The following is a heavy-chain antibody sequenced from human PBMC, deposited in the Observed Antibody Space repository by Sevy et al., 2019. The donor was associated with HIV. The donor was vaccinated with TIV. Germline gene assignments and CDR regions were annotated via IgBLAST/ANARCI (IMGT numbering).Heavy chain of an antibody. Sequence: GGSLRLSCATSGFSFSTYSMNWVRQAPGKGLEWVASITSGSRYIYYADSVKGRFTISRDNVQNSLYLQLNSLRAEDTAVYYCARGPKALCSGGSCYTRWFDPWDQGTLVTVSS. J-gene: IGHJ5*02. CDR1: GFSFSTYS. CDR2: ITSGSRYI. CDR3: ARGPKALCSGGSCYTRWFDP. V-gene: IGHV3-21*01. D-gene: IGHD2-15*01.